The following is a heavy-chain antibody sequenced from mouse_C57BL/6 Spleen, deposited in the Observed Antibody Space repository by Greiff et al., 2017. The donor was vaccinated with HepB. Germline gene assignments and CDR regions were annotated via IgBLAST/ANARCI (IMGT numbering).Heavy chain of an antibody. V-gene: IGHV10-3*01. CDR1: GFTFNTYA. CDR2: IRSKSSNYAT. Sequence: EVKLVDSGGGLVQPKGSLKLSCAASGFTFNTYAMHWVRQAPGKGLEWVARIRSKSSNYATYYADSVKDRFTISRDDSQSMLYLQMNNLKTEDTAMYYCVREGVWGYSSYAMDYWGQGTSVTVSS. J-gene: IGHJ4*01. D-gene: IGHD2-3*01. CDR3: VREGVWGYSSYAMDY.